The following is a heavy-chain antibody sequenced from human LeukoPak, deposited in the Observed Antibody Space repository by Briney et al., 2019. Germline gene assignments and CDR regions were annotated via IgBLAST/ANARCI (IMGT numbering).Heavy chain of an antibody. CDR2: ISDRGGST. CDR3: AKHPGYSSGWFYFDY. J-gene: IGHJ4*02. D-gene: IGHD6-19*01. V-gene: IGHV3-23*01. Sequence: GGSLRLSCAASGFNFANHAMSWVRQTPGKGLEWVSGISDRGGSTYYADSVKGRFTISRDNSKNTLYLQMNSLRAEDTAVYYCAKHPGYSSGWFYFDYWGQGTLVTVSS. CDR1: GFNFANHA.